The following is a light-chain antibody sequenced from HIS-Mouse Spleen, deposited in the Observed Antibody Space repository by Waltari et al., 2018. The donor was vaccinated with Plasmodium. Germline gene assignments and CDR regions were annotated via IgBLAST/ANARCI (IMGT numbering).Light chain of an antibody. V-gene: IGKV1-33*01. CDR1: QDISNY. CDR3: QQYDNLPYT. CDR2: DAS. J-gene: IGKJ2*01. Sequence: DIQMTQSPSSLSASVGDRVTITCQASQDISNYLNWYQQKPGKAPKLLIYDASNLETGVPSRFSGSGSVTDVTFTISSLQPEDIATYYFQQYDNLPYTFGQGTKLEIK.